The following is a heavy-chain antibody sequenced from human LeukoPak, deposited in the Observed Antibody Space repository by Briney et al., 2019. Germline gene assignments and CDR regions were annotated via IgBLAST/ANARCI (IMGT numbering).Heavy chain of an antibody. D-gene: IGHD6-19*01. V-gene: IGHV3-53*01. J-gene: IGHJ4*02. CDR1: GFTFSSYG. Sequence: GGSLRLSCAASGFTFSSYGMSWVRQAPGKGLEWVSVIYSGGSTYYADSVKGRFTISRDNSKNTLYLQMNSLRAEDTAVYYCARGDSSGWYYFDYWGQGTLVTVSS. CDR3: ARGDSSGWYYFDY. CDR2: IYSGGST.